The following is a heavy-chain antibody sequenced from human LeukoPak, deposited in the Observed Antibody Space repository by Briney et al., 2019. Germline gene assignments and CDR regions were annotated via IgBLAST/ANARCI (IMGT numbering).Heavy chain of an antibody. CDR2: IGGSGIST. CDR1: GFTFSSYA. V-gene: IGHV3-23*01. D-gene: IGHD3-10*01. J-gene: IGHJ4*02. CDR3: AQRHGSGTYYNYFDW. Sequence: GGSLRLSCAASGFTFSSYAMSWVRQAPGKGLEWVSAIGGSGISTYYAHIVKGRFTISRDNSKNTLFLQMTSLRAEDTAVYYCAQRHGSGTYYNYFDWWGQGTLVSVSS.